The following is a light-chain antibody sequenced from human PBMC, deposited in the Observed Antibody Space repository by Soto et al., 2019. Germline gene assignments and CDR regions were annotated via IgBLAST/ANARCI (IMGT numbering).Light chain of an antibody. Sequence: QSALTQPPTASGSPGQSVAISCTGTSSDIGAYKFVSWYQQHPGKAPKLIIYEVSRRPSGVPDRFSGSKSGNTASLTVSGLLAEDEADYYCSLYAGTNSVVFGGGTKLNVL. CDR1: SSDIGAYKF. V-gene: IGLV2-8*01. CDR2: EVS. CDR3: SLYAGTNSVV. J-gene: IGLJ2*01.